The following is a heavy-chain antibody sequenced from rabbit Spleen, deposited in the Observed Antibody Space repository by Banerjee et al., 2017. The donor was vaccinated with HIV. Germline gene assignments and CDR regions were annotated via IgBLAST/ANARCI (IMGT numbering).Heavy chain of an antibody. D-gene: IGHD1-1*01. CDR2: INAVTGKA. CDR1: GFSFGDRDV. J-gene: IGHJ4*01. V-gene: IGHV1S40*01. CDR3: VRGASSSGYYSL. Sequence: QSLEESGGGLVKPEGSLTVTCKASGFSFGDRDVMCWVRQAPGKGLEWIACINAVTGKAVYANWAKGRFTFSKTSSTTVTLQMTSLTAADTATYFCVRGASSSGYYSLWGQGTLVTVS.